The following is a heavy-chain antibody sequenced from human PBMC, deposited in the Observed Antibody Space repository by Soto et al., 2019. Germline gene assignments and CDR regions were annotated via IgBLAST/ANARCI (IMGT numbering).Heavy chain of an antibody. CDR2: SRSKAYGATT. Sequence: GGSLRLSCTTSGFTFGDYAMRWSRQAPGKGLEWVGVSRSKAYGATTDYAASVKGRFTISRDDSKSIAYLQMNSLKSEDTGVYYCTKYTYTSRYAYYGMDVWGHGTTVTVSS. CDR1: GFTFGDYA. D-gene: IGHD6-13*01. V-gene: IGHV3-49*03. CDR3: TKYTYTSRYAYYGMDV. J-gene: IGHJ6*02.